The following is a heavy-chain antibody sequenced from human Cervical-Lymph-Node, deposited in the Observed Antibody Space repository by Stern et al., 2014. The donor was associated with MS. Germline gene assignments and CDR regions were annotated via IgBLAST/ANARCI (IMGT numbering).Heavy chain of an antibody. Sequence: EVHLVESGGGLVKPGGSLRLSCAASGFTFVTYTMTWVRQAPGKGLEWVSSISSSSHYIYYADSVKGRFTISRDNAKSSLYLQMDSLTAEDTALYYCARISDMHLWTQTIDYWGQGTLVTVSS. J-gene: IGHJ4*02. V-gene: IGHV3-21*06. CDR1: GFTFVTYT. CDR3: ARISDMHLWTQTIDY. D-gene: IGHD2-15*01. CDR2: ISSSSHYI.